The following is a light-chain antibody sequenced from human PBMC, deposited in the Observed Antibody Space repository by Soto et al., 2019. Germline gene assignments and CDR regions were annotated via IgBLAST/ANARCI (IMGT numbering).Light chain of an antibody. CDR1: QSISSW. CDR2: DAS. Sequence: DIQMTQSTSPLCASVGERVTLACRASQSISSWLAWYQQKPGKAPKVLIYDASNLEYGVPSRFSGSGFGTEFILTISSLQPDDFATYWCQHYGGMWTFGQGTKVDIK. V-gene: IGKV1-5*01. J-gene: IGKJ1*01. CDR3: QHYGGMWT.